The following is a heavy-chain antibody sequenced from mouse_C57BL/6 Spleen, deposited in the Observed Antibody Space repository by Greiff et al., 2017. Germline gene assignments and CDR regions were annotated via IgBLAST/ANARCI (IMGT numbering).Heavy chain of an antibody. CDR1: GFTFSDAW. CDR2: IRNKANNHAT. J-gene: IGHJ3*01. Sequence: EVKLMESGGGLVQPGGSMKLSCAACGFTFSDAWMDWVRQSPEKGLEWVAEIRNKANNHATYYAESVKGRFTISRDDSKSSVYLQMNSLRAEDTGIYYCTRYPFAYWGQGTLVTVSA. V-gene: IGHV6-6*01. CDR3: TRYPFAY. D-gene: IGHD2-12*01.